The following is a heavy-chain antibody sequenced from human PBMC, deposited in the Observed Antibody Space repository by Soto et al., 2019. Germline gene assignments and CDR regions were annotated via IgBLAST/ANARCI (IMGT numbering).Heavy chain of an antibody. V-gene: IGHV4-59*01. J-gene: IGHJ6*03. CDR1: GGSISSFF. CDR3: ARVGASDYYYYMDV. Sequence: SETLSLTCTVSGGSISSFFWGWLRQPPGKGLEWIGDISYSGSTNYNPSLKSRVTIPVDTSKNQFSLKLSSVTAADTAVYYCARVGASDYYYYMDVWGKGTTVTVSS. CDR2: ISYSGST.